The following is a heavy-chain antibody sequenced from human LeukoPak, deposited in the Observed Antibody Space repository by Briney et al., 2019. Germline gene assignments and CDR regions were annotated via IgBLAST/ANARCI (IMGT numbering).Heavy chain of an antibody. D-gene: IGHD6-19*01. J-gene: IGHJ4*02. CDR2: IIPIFGTA. V-gene: IGHV1-69*05. CDR1: GGTFSSYA. Sequence: ASVKVSCKASGGTFSSYAISWVRQAPGQGLEWMGGIIPIFGTANYAQKLQGRVTMTTDTSTSTAYMELRSLRSDDTAVYYCARREQWLVGDDYWGQGTLVTVSS. CDR3: ARREQWLVGDDY.